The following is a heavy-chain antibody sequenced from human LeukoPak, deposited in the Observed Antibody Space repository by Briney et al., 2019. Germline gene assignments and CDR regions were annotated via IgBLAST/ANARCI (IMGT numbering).Heavy chain of an antibody. CDR1: GGTFSSYA. J-gene: IGHJ5*02. CDR2: IIPILGIA. V-gene: IGHV1-69*04. Sequence: ASVKVSCTASGGTFSSYAISWVRQAPGQGLEWMGRIIPILGIANYAQKFQGRVTITADKSTSTAYMELSSLRSEDTAVYYCARRRVPAASDGGWFDPWGQGTLVTVSS. D-gene: IGHD2-2*01. CDR3: ARRRVPAASDGGWFDP.